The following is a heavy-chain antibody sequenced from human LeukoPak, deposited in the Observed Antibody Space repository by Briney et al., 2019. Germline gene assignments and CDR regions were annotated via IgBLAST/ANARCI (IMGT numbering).Heavy chain of an antibody. CDR2: ISSSSTYI. CDR1: GFTFSTYS. J-gene: IGHJ4*02. Sequence: SGGSLRLSCEASGFTFSTYSMNWVRQAPGKGLEWVSSISSSSTYIYYADSMKGRFTISRDNAKNSLYLQMNSLRAEDTAVYYCAKTEIGVLRGPFDYWGQGTLVTVSS. D-gene: IGHD5-24*01. V-gene: IGHV3-21*01. CDR3: AKTEIGVLRGPFDY.